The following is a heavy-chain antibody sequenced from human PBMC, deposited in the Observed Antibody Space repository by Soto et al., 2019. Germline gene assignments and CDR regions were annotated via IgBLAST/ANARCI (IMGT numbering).Heavy chain of an antibody. Sequence: QVLLVLSGAEVKKPGSSVKVTCKASGGAFSRYAISWVRQAPGQGLECVGGIFPMYGTPVYAQKLQGRVTLTADEAANTAYMELSGLRYEDTAFYYCAIDYEYQILEFAARDIWGQGTMVTVSS. J-gene: IGHJ3*02. CDR3: AIDYEYQILEFAARDI. CDR2: IFPMYGTP. V-gene: IGHV1-69*01. D-gene: IGHD6-25*01. CDR1: GGAFSRYA.